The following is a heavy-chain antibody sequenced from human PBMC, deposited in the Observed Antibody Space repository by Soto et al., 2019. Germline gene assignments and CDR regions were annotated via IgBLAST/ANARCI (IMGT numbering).Heavy chain of an antibody. D-gene: IGHD6-6*01. V-gene: IGHV1-2*04. Sequence: QVQLVQSGAEVKKPGASVKVSCKASGYTFTGYYMHWVRQAPGQGLEWMGWINPNSGGTNYAQKFQGWVTMTRDTSISTAYMELSRLRSDDTAVYYCARAGIAARHWVKIFDYWGQGTLVTVSS. CDR2: INPNSGGT. CDR3: ARAGIAARHWVKIFDY. CDR1: GYTFTGYY. J-gene: IGHJ4*02.